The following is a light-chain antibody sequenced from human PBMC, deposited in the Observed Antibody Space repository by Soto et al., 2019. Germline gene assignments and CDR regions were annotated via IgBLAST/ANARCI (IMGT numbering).Light chain of an antibody. J-gene: IGLJ3*02. CDR3: AAWDDSLSGWV. V-gene: IGLV1-47*01. Sequence: QSVLPQPPSASGTPGQRVTIPCSGSSSNIGSNYVYWYQQLPGTAPKLLIYRNNQRPSGVPERFSGSKSGTSVSLAISGLRSEDEADYYCAAWDDSLSGWVFGGRTQLTVL. CDR2: RNN. CDR1: SSNIGSNY.